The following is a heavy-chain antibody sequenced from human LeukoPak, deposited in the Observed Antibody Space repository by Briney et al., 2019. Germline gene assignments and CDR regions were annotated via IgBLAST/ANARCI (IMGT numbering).Heavy chain of an antibody. J-gene: IGHJ4*02. V-gene: IGHV3-48*01. CDR1: GFTFSSYS. CDR2: ISSSSSTI. CDR3: ARAGLIVVVPAAPFDY. D-gene: IGHD2-2*01. Sequence: GGSLRLSCAASGFTFSSYSMNWVRQAPGKGLEWVSYISSSSSTIYYADSVKGRFTISRDNAKNSLYLQMNSLKAEDTAVYYCARAGLIVVVPAAPFDYWGQGTLVTVSS.